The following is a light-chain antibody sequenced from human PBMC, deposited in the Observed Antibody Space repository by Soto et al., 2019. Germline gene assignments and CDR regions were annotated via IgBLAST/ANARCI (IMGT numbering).Light chain of an antibody. CDR1: SSDVGAYNY. CDR3: SSYTSSTTQV. Sequence: QSVLTQPASVSGSPGQSITISCAGTSSDVGAYNYVPWYQQHPGKAPKLVIYEVGDRPSGVSNRFSGSKSGNTASLTTSGLQAEDEADYYCSSYTSSTTQVFGGGTKLTVL. V-gene: IGLV2-14*01. CDR2: EVG. J-gene: IGLJ3*02.